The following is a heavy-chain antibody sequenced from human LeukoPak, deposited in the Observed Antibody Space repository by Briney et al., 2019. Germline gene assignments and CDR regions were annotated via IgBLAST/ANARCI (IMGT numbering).Heavy chain of an antibody. Sequence: SGTLSLTCAVSGVSISNNIWWYWVRQPPGKGLEWFGVIYHSGIPNYHPSLMSRVTISVDKSKNQSSLELTSVTAADTAVYYCATTSPYRVDHWGQGTLVTVSS. D-gene: IGHD2-2*01. CDR1: GVSISNNIW. V-gene: IGHV4-4*02. J-gene: IGHJ4*02. CDR3: ATTSPYRVDH. CDR2: IYHSGIP.